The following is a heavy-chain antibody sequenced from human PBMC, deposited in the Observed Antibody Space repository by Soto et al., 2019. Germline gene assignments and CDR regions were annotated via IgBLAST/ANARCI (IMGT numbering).Heavy chain of an antibody. CDR1: GYIFTGYY. V-gene: IGHV1-2*02. CDR2: INPNSGGT. Sequence: ASVKVSCKASGYIFTGYYMRWVRQAPGQGLEWMGWINPNSGGTNYAQKFQGRVTMTRDTSISTAYMELSRLRSDDTAVYYCARSRITMVRGVIKGENGMDVWGQGTTVTVSS. D-gene: IGHD3-10*01. CDR3: ARSRITMVRGVIKGENGMDV. J-gene: IGHJ6*02.